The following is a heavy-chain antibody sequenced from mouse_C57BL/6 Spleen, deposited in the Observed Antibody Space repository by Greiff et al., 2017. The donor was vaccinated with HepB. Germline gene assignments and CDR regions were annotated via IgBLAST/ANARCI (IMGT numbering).Heavy chain of an antibody. CDR3: ARNLNYYGSSAAFDY. V-gene: IGHV2-9-1*01. D-gene: IGHD1-1*01. CDR1: GFSLTSYA. CDR2: IWTGGGT. J-gene: IGHJ2*01. Sequence: VQRVESGPGLVAPSQSLSITCTVSGFSLTSYAISWVRQPPGKGLEWLGVIWTGGGTNYNSALKSRLSISKDNSKSQVFLKMNSLQTDDTARYYCARNLNYYGSSAAFDYWGQGTTLTVSS.